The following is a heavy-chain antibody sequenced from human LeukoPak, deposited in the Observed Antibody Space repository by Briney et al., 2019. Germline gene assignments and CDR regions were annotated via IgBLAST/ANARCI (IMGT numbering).Heavy chain of an antibody. D-gene: IGHD3-3*01. CDR2: INPNSGGT. J-gene: IGHJ5*02. V-gene: IGHV1-2*02. CDR3: AIVLHTIFGVSNWFDA. CDR1: GYTFTGYY. Sequence: ASVKVSCKASGYTFTGYYMHWVPQAPGQGLEWMGWINPNSGGTNYAQKFQGRVTMTRDTSISTAYMELSRLRSDDTAVYYCAIVLHTIFGVSNWFDAWVQGTLVTVSS.